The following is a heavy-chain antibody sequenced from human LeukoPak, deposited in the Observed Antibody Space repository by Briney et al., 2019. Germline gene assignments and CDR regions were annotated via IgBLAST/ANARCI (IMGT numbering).Heavy chain of an antibody. Sequence: PGGSLRLSCAASGFTISDYWMTGVRQAPGKGLEWVDNIKQDGSEKTYVDSVKGRFTISRDNAKNSIFLQMNSLKVEDMAMYYCVRDGGTDWYDPWGQGTLVSVSS. D-gene: IGHD3-16*01. CDR2: IKQDGSEK. V-gene: IGHV3-7*01. J-gene: IGHJ5*02. CDR3: VRDGGTDWYDP. CDR1: GFTISDYW.